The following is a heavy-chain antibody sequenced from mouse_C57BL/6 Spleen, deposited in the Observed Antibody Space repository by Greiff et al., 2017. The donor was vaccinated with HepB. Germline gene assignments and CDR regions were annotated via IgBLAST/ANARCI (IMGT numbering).Heavy chain of an antibody. D-gene: IGHD2-4*01. Sequence: VQLQQSGAELVKPGASVKISCKASGYAFSSYWMNWVKQRPGKGLEWIGQIYPGDGDTNYNGKFKGKATLTADISSSTAYMQLSSLTSEDSAVYFCARSRYDYDDHYFDYWGQGTTLTVSS. CDR3: ARSRYDYDDHYFDY. V-gene: IGHV1-80*01. CDR2: IYPGDGDT. J-gene: IGHJ2*01. CDR1: GYAFSSYW.